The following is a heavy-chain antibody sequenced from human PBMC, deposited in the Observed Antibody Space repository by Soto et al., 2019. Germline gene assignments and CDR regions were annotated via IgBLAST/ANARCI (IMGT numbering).Heavy chain of an antibody. J-gene: IGHJ4*02. Sequence: EVQLLESGGGLVQPGGSLRLSCAASGFTFSNYAMSWVRQAPGKGLEWVSAISGSGASTYYADSVKGRFTISRDNSKNTLYLKMNSLRAEDTAVYYCAKKYCASTRCNFDHWGQGTLVTVSS. D-gene: IGHD2-2*01. V-gene: IGHV3-23*01. CDR3: AKKYCASTRCNFDH. CDR2: ISGSGAST. CDR1: GFTFSNYA.